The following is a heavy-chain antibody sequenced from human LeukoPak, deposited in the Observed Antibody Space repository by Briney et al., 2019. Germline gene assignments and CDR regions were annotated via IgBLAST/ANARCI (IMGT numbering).Heavy chain of an antibody. D-gene: IGHD3-10*01. CDR2: IYYSGST. CDR1: GGSISSSSYY. V-gene: IGHV4-61*01. CDR3: ARVRVPEFGELSFSYYYYMDV. Sequence: PSETLSLTCTVSGGSISSSSYYWSWIRQPPGKGLEWIGYIYYSGSTNYNPSLKSRVTISVDTSKNQFSLKLSSVTAADTAVYYCARVRVPEFGELSFSYYYYMDVWGKGTTVTVSS. J-gene: IGHJ6*03.